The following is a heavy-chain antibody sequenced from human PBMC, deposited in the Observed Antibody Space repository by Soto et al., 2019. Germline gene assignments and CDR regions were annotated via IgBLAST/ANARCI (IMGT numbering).Heavy chain of an antibody. CDR2: ISYDGSNK. Sequence: QVQLVESGGGVVQPGRSLRLSCAASGSTFSSYGMHWVRQAPGKGLEWVAVISYDGSNKYYADSVKGRFTISRDNSKNTLYLQMNSLRAEDTAVYYCAKDRTRYYGPFDYWGQGTLVTVSS. V-gene: IGHV3-30*18. J-gene: IGHJ4*02. D-gene: IGHD3-10*01. CDR1: GSTFSSYG. CDR3: AKDRTRYYGPFDY.